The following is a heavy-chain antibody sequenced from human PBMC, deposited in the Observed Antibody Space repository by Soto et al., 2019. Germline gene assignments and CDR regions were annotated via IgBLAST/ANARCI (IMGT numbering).Heavy chain of an antibody. CDR1: GYTFTSYA. CDR2: INAGNGNT. V-gene: IGHV1-3*01. J-gene: IGHJ3*02. CDR3: ASSIGRRYCSGGSCYGLGAFDI. Sequence: ASVKVSCKASGYTFTSYAMHWVRQAPGQRLEWMGWINAGNGNTKYSQKFQGRVTITRDTSASTAHMELSSLRSEDTAVYYCASSIGRRYCSGGSCYGLGAFDIWGQGTMVTVSS. D-gene: IGHD2-15*01.